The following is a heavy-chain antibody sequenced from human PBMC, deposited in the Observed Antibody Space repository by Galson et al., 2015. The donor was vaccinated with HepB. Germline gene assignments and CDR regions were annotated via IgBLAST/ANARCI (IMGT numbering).Heavy chain of an antibody. D-gene: IGHD2-8*02. V-gene: IGHV6-1*01. CDR1: GDSVSSNNAA. CDR2: TFYRSRWYN. Sequence: CAISGDSVSSNNAAWDWIRQSPSRGLEWLGRTFYRSRWYNDYTVSVKSRVTISPDTSKNQFSLQLNSVTPEDMAVYYCARTDCTGGICARPFDYWGQGILVTVSS. J-gene: IGHJ4*02. CDR3: ARTDCTGGICARPFDY.